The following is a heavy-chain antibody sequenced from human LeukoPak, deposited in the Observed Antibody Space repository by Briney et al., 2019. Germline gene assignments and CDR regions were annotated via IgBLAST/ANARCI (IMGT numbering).Heavy chain of an antibody. CDR1: GLTLSRYW. J-gene: IGHJ6*04. CDR2: INSDGSST. CDR3: ATVGVTTTIYYYYSGMDV. V-gene: IGHV3-74*01. D-gene: IGHD4-17*01. Sequence: PGGSLRLSCAACGLTLSRYWMHWVRHAAGKGLEWVSCINSDGSSTRYPVSVKRRFTISRDHAKNTLYLQINTLRAEDTAVYYCATVGVTTTIYYYYSGMDVWGKGTTVSVSS.